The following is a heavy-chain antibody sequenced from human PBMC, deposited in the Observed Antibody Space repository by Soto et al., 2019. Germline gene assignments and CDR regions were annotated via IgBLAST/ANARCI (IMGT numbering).Heavy chain of an antibody. D-gene: IGHD2-15*01. CDR3: ARYCRGGSCYSNYAFDI. J-gene: IGHJ3*02. Sequence: GGSLRLSCAASEFTGSSNYMSWVRQAPGKGLEWVSIIYTDGSTYYADSVKGRFTISRDNSKNALFLQMKSLRNEDTAVYYCARYCRGGSCYSNYAFDIWGQGTMVTVSS. CDR1: EFTGSSNY. V-gene: IGHV3-53*01. CDR2: IYTDGST.